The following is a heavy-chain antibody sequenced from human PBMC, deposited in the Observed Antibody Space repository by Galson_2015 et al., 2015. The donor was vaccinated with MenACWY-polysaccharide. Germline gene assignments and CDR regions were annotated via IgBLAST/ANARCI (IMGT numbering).Heavy chain of an antibody. CDR2: IWYDGSNK. Sequence: SLRLSCAASGFTFSSYGMHWVRQAPGKGLEWVAVIWYDGSNKYYADSVKGRFTISRDNSKNTLYLQMNSLRAEDTAVYYCARDRGSSLVPFDHWGQGTLVTVSS. J-gene: IGHJ4*02. D-gene: IGHD6-13*01. CDR1: GFTFSSYG. CDR3: ARDRGSSLVPFDH. V-gene: IGHV3-33*01.